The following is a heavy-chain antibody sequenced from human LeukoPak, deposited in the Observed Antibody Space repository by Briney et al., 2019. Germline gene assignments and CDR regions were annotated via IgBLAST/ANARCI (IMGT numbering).Heavy chain of an antibody. CDR2: IYYSGST. J-gene: IGHJ4*02. V-gene: IGHV4-59*01. D-gene: IGHD2/OR15-2a*01. CDR1: GGSIRSYY. CDR3: AGRISRKDY. Sequence: SETLSLTCTVSGGSIRSYYWSWIRQPPGKGLEWIGYIYYSGSTNYNPSLKSRVTISVDTSKNQFSLKLSSVTAADTAVYYCAGRISRKDYWGQGTLVTVSS.